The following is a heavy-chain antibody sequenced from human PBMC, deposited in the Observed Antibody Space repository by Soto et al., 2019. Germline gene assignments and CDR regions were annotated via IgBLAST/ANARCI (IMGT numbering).Heavy chain of an antibody. V-gene: IGHV4-4*07. CDR1: GGSISSFY. CDR2: IYTSGST. Sequence: QVQLQESGPGLVKPSETLSLTCTVSGGSISSFYWSWIRQPAGKGLEWIGRIYTSGSTNYNPSLKSRVTMSQDTSKNQVSLKLRSVTAADTAVYFGAGEQGYYYYGMDIWGQGTTVTVAS. J-gene: IGHJ6*02. CDR3: AGEQGYYYYGMDI.